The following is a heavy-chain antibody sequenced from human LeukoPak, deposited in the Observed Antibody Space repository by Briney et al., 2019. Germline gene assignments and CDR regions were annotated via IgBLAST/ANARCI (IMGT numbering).Heavy chain of an antibody. CDR2: ISTSSRTI. J-gene: IGHJ4*02. CDR1: GFTFSTYS. V-gene: IGHV3-48*01. D-gene: IGHD2/OR15-2a*01. Sequence: SGGSLRLSCADSGFTFSTYSVNWVRQTPGKGLEWLSYISTSSRTIYYADSVKGRFTISRDNAKNSLYLQMDSLRAEGTAVYYCAGGESLGYWGQGTLVTVSS. CDR3: AGGESLGY.